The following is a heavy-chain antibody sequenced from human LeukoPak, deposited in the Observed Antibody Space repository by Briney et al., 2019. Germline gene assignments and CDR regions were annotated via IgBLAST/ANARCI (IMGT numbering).Heavy chain of an antibody. V-gene: IGHV4-39*07. CDR3: AGDNYYYDSSGYFLP. CDR2: IYHSGST. Sequence: PSETLSLTCTVSGGSISSSSYSWGWIRQPPGKGLEWIGSIYHSGSTYYNPSLKSRVTISVDTSKNQFSLKLSSVTAADTAMYYCAGDNYYYDSSGYFLPWGQGTLVTVSS. CDR1: GGSISSSSYS. J-gene: IGHJ5*02. D-gene: IGHD3-22*01.